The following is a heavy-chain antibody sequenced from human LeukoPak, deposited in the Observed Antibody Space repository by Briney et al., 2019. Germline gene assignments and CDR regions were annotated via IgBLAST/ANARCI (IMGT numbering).Heavy chain of an antibody. CDR3: ARPRIAAAGTEYWYFDL. D-gene: IGHD6-13*01. Sequence: TSETLSLTCTVSGGSISSYYWSWIRQPPGKGLEWIGYIYYSGSTNYNPSLKSRVTISVDTSKNQFSLKLSSVTAADTAVYYCARPRIAAAGTEYWYFDLWGRGTLVTVSS. CDR1: GGSISSYY. J-gene: IGHJ2*01. CDR2: IYYSGST. V-gene: IGHV4-59*08.